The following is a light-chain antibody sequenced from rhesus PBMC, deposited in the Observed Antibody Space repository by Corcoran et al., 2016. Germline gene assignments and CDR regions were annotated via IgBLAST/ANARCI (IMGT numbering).Light chain of an antibody. Sequence: DIQMTQSPSSLSASVGDRVTITCRASENVNKFLHWYQQKPGKAPKLLIYGASNLQSEVPSRFSGSGSRIAFTLTISSLQREDITTYYCQHSYKITFTFGPETKLDIK. V-gene: IGKV1-74*01. CDR3: QHSYKITFT. J-gene: IGKJ3*01. CDR2: GAS. CDR1: ENVNKF.